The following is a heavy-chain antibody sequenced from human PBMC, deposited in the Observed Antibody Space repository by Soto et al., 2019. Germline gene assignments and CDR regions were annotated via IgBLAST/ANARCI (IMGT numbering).Heavy chain of an antibody. CDR1: GGSISSYY. J-gene: IGHJ4*02. Sequence: SETLSRTCTVSGGSISSYYWSWIRQPPGKGLEWIGYIYYSGSTNYNPSLKSRVTISVDTSKNQFSLKLSSVTAADTAVYYCARGLPDQYYDILTGYPVLFDYWGQGTLVTVSS. CDR2: IYYSGST. V-gene: IGHV4-59*01. D-gene: IGHD3-9*01. CDR3: ARGLPDQYYDILTGYPVLFDY.